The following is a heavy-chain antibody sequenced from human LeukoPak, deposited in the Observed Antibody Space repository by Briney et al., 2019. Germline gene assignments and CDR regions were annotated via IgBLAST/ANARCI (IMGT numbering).Heavy chain of an antibody. J-gene: IGHJ4*02. V-gene: IGHV3-74*01. CDR3: ARGRPHGNDY. CDR1: GFPFRIYW. D-gene: IGHD4-23*01. CDR2: IASDGSST. Sequence: PGGSLRLPFQASGFPFRIYWMNWSRQPPGKGLGWVSRIASDGSSTTYADSVKGRFSISRDNAKNTLYLQMNSLRVEDTAVYYCARGRPHGNDYWGQGTLVTVSS.